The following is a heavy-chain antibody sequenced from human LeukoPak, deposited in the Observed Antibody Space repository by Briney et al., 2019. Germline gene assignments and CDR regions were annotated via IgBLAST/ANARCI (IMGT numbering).Heavy chain of an antibody. Sequence: SETLSLTCAVYGGSFSGYYWSWIRQPPGKGLEWIGEINHSGSTNYNPSLKSRVTISVDTSKNQFSLKLSSVTAADTAVYYCARPTVRGFDYWAREPWSPSPQ. CDR3: ARPTVRGFDY. D-gene: IGHD3-10*01. J-gene: IGHJ4*02. CDR2: INHSGST. V-gene: IGHV4-34*01. CDR1: GGSFSGYY.